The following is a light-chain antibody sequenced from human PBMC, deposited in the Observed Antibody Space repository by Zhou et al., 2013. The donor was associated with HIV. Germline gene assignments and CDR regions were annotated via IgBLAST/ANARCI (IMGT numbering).Light chain of an antibody. CDR2: SAS. J-gene: IGKJ2*01. V-gene: IGKV3-15*01. Sequence: EIVMTQSPATLSVSPGERATLSCRASQSVSRNLAWYQQKPGQAPRLLIYSASTRATGIPARFSGSGSDTDFTLTISRLEPEDFAVYYCQQYGSRTAFGQGTKVEIK. CDR1: QSVSRN. CDR3: QQYGSRTA.